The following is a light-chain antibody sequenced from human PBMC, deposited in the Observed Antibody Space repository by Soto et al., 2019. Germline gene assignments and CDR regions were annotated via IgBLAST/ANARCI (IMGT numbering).Light chain of an antibody. V-gene: IGKV1-39*01. J-gene: IGKJ2*01. Sequence: DLPMTQSPSSLSASVGDRVTITCRASQSISSYLNWYQQKPGKAPKLLIYAASSLQSGVPLRFSGSGSGTDFTLTISSLQPEDFATYYCQQSYSTPYTFGQRTKLEIK. CDR2: AAS. CDR1: QSISSY. CDR3: QQSYSTPYT.